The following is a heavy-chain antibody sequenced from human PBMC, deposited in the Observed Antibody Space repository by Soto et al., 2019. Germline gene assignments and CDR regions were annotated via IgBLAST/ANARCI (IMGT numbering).Heavy chain of an antibody. V-gene: IGHV2-5*02. Sequence: QITLNESGPTQVKPRQTLTLTCTFSGFSLTTSGVGVGSIRPSPGKAPEWLALLYWDDDKRYSPSLKSRLTITKDTSKNQVVLTMADLDPADTATYYCAHRVLRTVFGLVTTTAIYFDFWGQGTPVAVSS. CDR2: LYWDDDK. D-gene: IGHD3-3*01. CDR1: GFSLTTSGVG. J-gene: IGHJ4*02. CDR3: AHRVLRTVFGLVTTTAIYFDF.